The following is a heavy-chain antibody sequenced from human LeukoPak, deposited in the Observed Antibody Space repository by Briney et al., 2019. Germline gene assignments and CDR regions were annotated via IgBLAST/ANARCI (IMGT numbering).Heavy chain of an antibody. J-gene: IGHJ4*02. CDR3: ARVTAGGYSYGFDY. D-gene: IGHD5-18*01. Sequence: GGSLRLSCAASGFTFSDHYMDWVRQAPGKGLEWVGRSRNKANSYTTEYAASVKGRFIISRDDSRNSLYLQMNSLKTEDSAVYYCARVTAGGYSYGFDYWGQGILVTVSS. CDR1: GFTFSDHY. CDR2: SRNKANSYTT. V-gene: IGHV3-72*01.